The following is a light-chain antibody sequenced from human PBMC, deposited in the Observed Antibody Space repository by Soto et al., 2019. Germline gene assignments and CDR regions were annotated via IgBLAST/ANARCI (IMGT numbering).Light chain of an antibody. J-gene: IGLJ2*01. CDR2: EVS. Sequence: QSVLTQPPSASGSPGQSVTISCTGTSSDVGGYNYVSWYQQHPGKAPKLMISEVSKRPSGVPDRFSGSKSDNTASLTVSGLQAEDEADYYCSSYAGSNIVVFGGGTKLTVL. V-gene: IGLV2-8*01. CDR3: SSYAGSNIVV. CDR1: SSDVGGYNY.